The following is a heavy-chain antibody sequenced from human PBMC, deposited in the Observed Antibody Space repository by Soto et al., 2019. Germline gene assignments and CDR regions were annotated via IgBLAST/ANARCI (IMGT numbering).Heavy chain of an antibody. J-gene: IGHJ5*02. Sequence: ASVKVSCKVSGYTLTELSMHWVRQAPGKGLEWMGGFDPEDGETIYAQKFQGRVTMTEDTSTDTAYMELSSLRSEDTAVYYCATGYDSSGYQNWFDPWGQGTLVTVSS. CDR1: GYTLTELS. V-gene: IGHV1-24*01. D-gene: IGHD3-22*01. CDR3: ATGYDSSGYQNWFDP. CDR2: FDPEDGET.